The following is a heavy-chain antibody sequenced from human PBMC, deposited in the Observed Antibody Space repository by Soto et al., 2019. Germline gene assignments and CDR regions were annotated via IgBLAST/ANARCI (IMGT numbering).Heavy chain of an antibody. CDR2: IWDDGINI. D-gene: IGHD3-10*01. CDR1: GLTFSTYG. CDR3: ARDPIYGSGLFDA. V-gene: IGHV3-33*01. J-gene: IGHJ5*02. Sequence: QVQLVESGGGVVQPGRSLRLSCAASGLTFSTYGMHWVRQSPGKGLEWVAFIWDDGINIKYADSVKGRFTISRDNSKNMGYLEMNSLRVEDTAVYHCARDPIYGSGLFDAWGQGTLVTVSS.